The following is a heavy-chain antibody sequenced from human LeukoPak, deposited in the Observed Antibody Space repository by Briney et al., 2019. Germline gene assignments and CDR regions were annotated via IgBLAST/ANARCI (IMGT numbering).Heavy chain of an antibody. CDR1: GGSISSGGYY. V-gene: IGHV4-31*03. CDR3: ASSIYFLYAFDI. Sequence: SETLSLTCTVSGGSISSGGYYWSWIRPHPGKGLEWIGYIYYSGSTYYNPSLKSRVTISVDTSKNQFSLKLSSVTAADTAVYYCASSIYFLYAFDIWGQGTMVTVSS. CDR2: IYYSGST. D-gene: IGHD3-9*01. J-gene: IGHJ3*02.